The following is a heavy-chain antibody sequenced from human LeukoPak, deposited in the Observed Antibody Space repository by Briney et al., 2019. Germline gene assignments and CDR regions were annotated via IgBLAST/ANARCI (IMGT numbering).Heavy chain of an antibody. J-gene: IGHJ4*02. CDR3: ARSGVAAIHY. V-gene: IGHV3-53*01. CDR1: GFTVSSNY. D-gene: IGHD5-24*01. CDR2: IYSGGTT. Sequence: PGVSLRLSCAASGFTVSSNYMSWVRQAPGKGLEWVSVIYSGGTTYYADSVKGRFTISRDNSKNTLYLQMNSLRAEDTAVYYCARSGVAAIHYWGQGTLVTVSS.